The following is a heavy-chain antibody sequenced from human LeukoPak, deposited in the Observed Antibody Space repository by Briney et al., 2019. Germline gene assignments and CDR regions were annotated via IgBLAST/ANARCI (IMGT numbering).Heavy chain of an antibody. Sequence: GASVTVSFKASGGTFSIYAISWVRQAPGQGLGWMGRIIPILGIANYAQKFQGRVTITADKSTSTAYMELSSLRSEDTAVYYCARGPGSGGNWFDPWGQGTLVTVSS. CDR2: IIPILGIA. D-gene: IGHD3-10*01. J-gene: IGHJ5*02. V-gene: IGHV1-69*04. CDR3: ARGPGSGGNWFDP. CDR1: GGTFSIYA.